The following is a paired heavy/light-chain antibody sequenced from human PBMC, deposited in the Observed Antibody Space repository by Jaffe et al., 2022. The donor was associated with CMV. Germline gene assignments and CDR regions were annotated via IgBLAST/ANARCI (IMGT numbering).Light chain of an antibody. Sequence: EIVLTQSPGTLSLSPGERATLSCRASQSVSSSYLAWYQQKPGQAPRLLIYGASSRATGIPDRFSGSGSGTDFTLTISRLEPEDFAVYYCQQYGSSPTFGGGTKVEIK. CDR1: QSVSSSY. CDR3: QQYGSSPT. J-gene: IGKJ4*01. V-gene: IGKV3-20*01. CDR2: GAS.
Heavy chain of an antibody. V-gene: IGHV4-39*01. J-gene: IGHJ6*03. CDR1: GGSISSSSYY. CDR2: IYYSGST. D-gene: IGHD6-19*01. CDR3: ARQIPGYSSGWYREDYYYYMDV. Sequence: QLQLQESGPGLVKPSETLSLTCTVSGGSISSSSYYWGWIRQPPGKGLEWIGSIYYSGSTYYNPSLKSRVTISVDTSKNQFSLKLSSVTAADTAVYYCARQIPGYSSGWYREDYYYYMDVWGKGTTVTVSS.